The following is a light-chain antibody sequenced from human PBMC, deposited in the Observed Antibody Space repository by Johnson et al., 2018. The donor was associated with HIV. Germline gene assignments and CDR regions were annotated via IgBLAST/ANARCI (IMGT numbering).Light chain of an antibody. CDR3: GTWDRSLSVCV. V-gene: IGLV1-51*01. Sequence: QSVLTQPPSVSAAPGQKVTISCSGSSSNIGNNYVSWYQQLPGTAPKVLIYDNHKRPSGIPDRVSGSKSGPSATLGITGLQLGDEAVYSCGTWDRSLSVCVFGTGTKVTVL. J-gene: IGLJ1*01. CDR1: SSNIGNNY. CDR2: DNH.